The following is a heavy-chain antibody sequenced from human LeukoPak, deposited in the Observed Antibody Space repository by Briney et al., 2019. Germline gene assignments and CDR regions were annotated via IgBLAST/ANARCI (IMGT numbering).Heavy chain of an antibody. D-gene: IGHD1-26*01. J-gene: IGHJ6*03. V-gene: IGHV4-34*01. CDR1: GGSFSGYY. CDR2: INPSGST. Sequence: SETLSLTCAVYGGSFSGYYWSWIRQPPGKGLEWVGEINPSGSTNYNPSLKSRVTISVDTSKSQFSLKLSSVTAADTAVYYCARTQIVGAINYMDVWGKGTTVTISS. CDR3: ARTQIVGAINYMDV.